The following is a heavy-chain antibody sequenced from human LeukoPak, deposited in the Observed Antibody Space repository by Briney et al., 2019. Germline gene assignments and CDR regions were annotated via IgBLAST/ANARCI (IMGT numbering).Heavy chain of an antibody. CDR3: TRDQWLPRF. Sequence: GGSLRLSCAASGFTFSSYAMSLVRQAPGKGLEWVGFIRSKAYGGTTEYAASVKGRFTISRDDSKSIAYLQMNSLKTEDTAVYYCTRDQWLPRFWGQGTLVTVSS. J-gene: IGHJ4*02. V-gene: IGHV3-49*04. CDR2: IRSKAYGGTT. D-gene: IGHD3-22*01. CDR1: GFTFSSYA.